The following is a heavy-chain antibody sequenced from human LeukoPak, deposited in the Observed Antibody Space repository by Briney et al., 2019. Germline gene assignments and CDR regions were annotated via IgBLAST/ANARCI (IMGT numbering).Heavy chain of an antibody. J-gene: IGHJ6*03. CDR1: GYTFTGYY. CDR2: INPNSGGT. Sequence: ASVKVSCKASGYTFTGYYMHWVRQAPGQGLEWMGWINPNSGGTNYAQKFQGRVTMTRDTSISTAYMELSRLRSDDTAVYYCARGVHCGGDCYLPLVYYYYMDVWGKGTTVTISS. V-gene: IGHV1-2*02. D-gene: IGHD2-21*02. CDR3: ARGVHCGGDCYLPLVYYYYMDV.